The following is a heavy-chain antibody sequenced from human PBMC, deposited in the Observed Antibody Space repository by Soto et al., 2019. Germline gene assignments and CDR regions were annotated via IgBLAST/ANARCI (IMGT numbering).Heavy chain of an antibody. CDR3: AHRPRAFDP. V-gene: IGHV2-5*02. J-gene: IGHJ5*02. CDR1: GFSLSTSGVA. Sequence: QITLKESGPTLVKPTQTLTLTCTFSGFSLSTSGVAVGWIRQPPGKALEWLALIFWDDDKRYNASLKSRLTITKDTSKHQVVLTMTNMDPVDTGTYYCAHRPRAFDPWGQGILVTVSS. CDR2: IFWDDDK.